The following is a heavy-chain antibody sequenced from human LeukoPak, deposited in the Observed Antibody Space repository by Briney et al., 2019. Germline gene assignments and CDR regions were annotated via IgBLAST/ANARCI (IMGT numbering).Heavy chain of an antibody. J-gene: IGHJ4*02. CDR3: ARRYFDWLLRVGYYFDY. Sequence: PSETLSLTCTVSGGSISSYYWSWIRQSPGKGLEWIGYMYYSGSTNYNPSLRSRVTISVDTSKNQFSLKLSSVTAADTAVYYCARRYFDWLLRVGYYFDYWGQGTLVTVSS. V-gene: IGHV4-59*08. CDR2: MYYSGST. CDR1: GGSISSYY. D-gene: IGHD3-9*01.